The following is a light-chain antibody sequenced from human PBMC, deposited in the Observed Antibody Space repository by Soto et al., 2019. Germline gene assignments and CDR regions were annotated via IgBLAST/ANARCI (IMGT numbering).Light chain of an antibody. CDR2: KVS. J-gene: IGKJ1*01. CDR3: MQGTHWPRT. CDR1: QSLVSSDGNTY. Sequence: DVVMTQSPLSLPVTLGQPASISCRSSQSLVSSDGNTYLNWFQQRPGQSPRRLIYKVSNRDSGVPDRFSGSGSGTDFTLKISRVEAEDVGVYYCMQGTHWPRTFCQGTKVEIK. V-gene: IGKV2-30*01.